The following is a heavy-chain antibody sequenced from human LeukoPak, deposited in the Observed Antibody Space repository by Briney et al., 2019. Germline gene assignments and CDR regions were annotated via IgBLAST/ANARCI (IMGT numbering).Heavy chain of an antibody. D-gene: IGHD3-10*01. CDR1: GFTFSDYY. Sequence: GGSLRLSCAASGFTFSDYYMSWIRQAPGKGLEWVSYISSSGSTIYYADSVKGRFTIYRDHAKNSLYLQMNSLRAEDTAVYYCARPMVRGVIPDYWGQGTLVTVSS. V-gene: IGHV3-11*01. CDR3: ARPMVRGVIPDY. CDR2: ISSSGSTI. J-gene: IGHJ4*02.